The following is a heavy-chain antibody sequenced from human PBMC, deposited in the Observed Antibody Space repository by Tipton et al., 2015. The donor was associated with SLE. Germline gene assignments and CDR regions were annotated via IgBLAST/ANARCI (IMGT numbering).Heavy chain of an antibody. J-gene: IGHJ4*02. CDR2: IIPIFDTV. CDR3: ARGPYYDSSGYYNY. V-gene: IGHV1-69*05. D-gene: IGHD3-22*01. Sequence: QSGAEVKKPGSSVKVSCKASGGTFSSYAISWVRQAPGQGLEWMGGIIPIFDTVHYAQKFQGRVTITTDESTSTAYMELSSLRSEDTAVYYCARGPYYDSSGYYNYWGQGTLVTVSS. CDR1: GGTFSSYA.